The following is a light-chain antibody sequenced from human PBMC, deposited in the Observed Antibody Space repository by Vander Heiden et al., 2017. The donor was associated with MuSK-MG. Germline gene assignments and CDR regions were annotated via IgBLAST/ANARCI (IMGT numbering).Light chain of an antibody. V-gene: IGLV3-1*01. J-gene: IGLJ3*02. CDR3: QVWDNRVWV. Sequence: SYQLTQPPSVSVSPGQTASILCSGDTLGQKSVSWYQQTPGQSPVLLIYQDTKRPSGIPDRFSGSNSGNTATLTLSGTQAMDEADYYCQVWDNRVWVFGGGTKLTVL. CDR2: QDT. CDR1: TLGQKS.